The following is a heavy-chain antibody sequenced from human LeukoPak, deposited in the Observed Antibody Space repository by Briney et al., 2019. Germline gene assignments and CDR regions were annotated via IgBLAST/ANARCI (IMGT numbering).Heavy chain of an antibody. J-gene: IGHJ3*02. CDR1: GGSFSGYY. Sequence: PSETLSLTCAVYGGSFSGYYWSWIRQPPGKGLEWIGEINHSGSTNYNPSLKSRVTISVDTSKNQFSLKLSSVTAADTAVYYCARDRRIAAAVDAFDIWGQGTMVTVSS. V-gene: IGHV4-34*01. D-gene: IGHD6-13*01. CDR2: INHSGST. CDR3: ARDRRIAAAVDAFDI.